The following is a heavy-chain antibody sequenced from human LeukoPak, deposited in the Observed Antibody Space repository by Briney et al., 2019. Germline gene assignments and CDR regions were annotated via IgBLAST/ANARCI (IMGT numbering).Heavy chain of an antibody. CDR3: ARREEGLKWFGMDV. D-gene: IGHD3-22*01. CDR1: GGSFSGYY. J-gene: IGHJ6*02. CDR2: IYYSGST. V-gene: IGHV4-31*11. Sequence: SETLSLTCAVSGGSFSGYYWSWIRQHPGKGLEWIGYIYYSGSTYYNPSLKSRVTISVDTSKNQFSLKLSSVTAADTAVYYCARREEGLKWFGMDVWGQGTTVTVSS.